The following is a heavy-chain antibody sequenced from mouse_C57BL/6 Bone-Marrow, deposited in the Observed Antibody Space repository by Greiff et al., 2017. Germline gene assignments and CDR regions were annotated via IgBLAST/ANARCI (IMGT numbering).Heavy chain of an antibody. D-gene: IGHD1-1*01. CDR2: LSSGSSTI. Sequence: EVQLLESGGGLVKPGGSLKLSCAASGFTFSDYGMHWVRQAPEKGLEWVAYLSSGSSTIYYADTVNGRFTIARDNAKNTLFLQMTSLRAEDTAMYYCARGEYGISLAYWGQGTLVTVAA. CDR1: GFTFSDYG. CDR3: ARGEYGISLAY. J-gene: IGHJ3*01. V-gene: IGHV5-17*01.